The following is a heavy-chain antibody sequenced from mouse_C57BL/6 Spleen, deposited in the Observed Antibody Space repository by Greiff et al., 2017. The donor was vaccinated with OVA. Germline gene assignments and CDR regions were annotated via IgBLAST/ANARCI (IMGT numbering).Heavy chain of an antibody. CDR1: GYAFSSYW. CDR2: IYPGDGDT. D-gene: IGHD2-13*01. Sequence: QVQLQQSGAELVKPGASVKISCKASGYAFSSYWMNWVKQRPGKGLEWIGQIYPGDGDTNYNGKFKGKATLTADKSSSTAYMQLSSLTSEDSAVYFCARVATTVRGYFDVWGTGTTVTVSS. J-gene: IGHJ1*03. V-gene: IGHV1-80*01. CDR3: ARVATTVRGYFDV.